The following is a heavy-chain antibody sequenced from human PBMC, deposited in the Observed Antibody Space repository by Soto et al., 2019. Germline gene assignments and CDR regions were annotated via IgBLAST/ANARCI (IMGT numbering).Heavy chain of an antibody. CDR3: ARGEGGY. CDR2: IYYSGST. V-gene: IGHV4-30-4*01. J-gene: IGHJ4*02. CDR1: GASISSGDYY. Sequence: QVQLQESGPGLVKPSQTLSLTCTVSGASISSGDYYWSWIRQPPGKGLEWIGYIYYSGSTYYNPSXKXRXXISVDTSKNQFSLKLTSVTDADTAVYYCARGEGGYWGQGTLVTVSS.